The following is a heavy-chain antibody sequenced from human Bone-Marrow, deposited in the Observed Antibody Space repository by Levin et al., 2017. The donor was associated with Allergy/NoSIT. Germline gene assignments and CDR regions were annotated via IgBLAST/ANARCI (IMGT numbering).Heavy chain of an antibody. Sequence: PGASVKVSCKPPGNTFTDYYIHWVRQAPGQGLEWMGWTNPKSGGTKYAQKFQGRVTMTRDTSISTAYMELSSLRSDDTAVYYCATGLDTAMLKVDYWGQGTLVTVSS. D-gene: IGHD5-18*01. V-gene: IGHV1-2*02. CDR3: ATGLDTAMLKVDY. J-gene: IGHJ4*02. CDR2: TNPKSGGT. CDR1: GNTFTDYY.